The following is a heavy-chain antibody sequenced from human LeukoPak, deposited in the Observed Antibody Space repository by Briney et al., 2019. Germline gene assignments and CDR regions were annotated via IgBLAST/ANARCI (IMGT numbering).Heavy chain of an antibody. CDR2: ISAYNGNT. D-gene: IGHD2-2*01. Sequence: GASVKVSCKASGYTFTSYGISWVRQAPGQGLEWMAWISAYNGNTNYAQKLQGRVTMTTDTSTSTAYMELRSLRSDDTAVYYCARGGLIVVVPAARNTYDYWGQGTLVTVSS. V-gene: IGHV1-18*01. CDR3: ARGGLIVVVPAARNTYDY. J-gene: IGHJ4*02. CDR1: GYTFTSYG.